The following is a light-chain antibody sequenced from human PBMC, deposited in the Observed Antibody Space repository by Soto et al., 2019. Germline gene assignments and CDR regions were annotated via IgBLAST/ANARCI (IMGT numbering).Light chain of an antibody. CDR3: QQSYSALMLT. Sequence: DIQITQSPSTLSGSVGDRVTITCRASQTISSWLAWYQQKPGKAPKLLIYKASTLKSGVPSRFSGSGSGTDLTLTISSLQPEDFATYYCQQSYSALMLTFGGGTKVDIK. J-gene: IGKJ4*01. V-gene: IGKV1-5*03. CDR2: KAS. CDR1: QTISSW.